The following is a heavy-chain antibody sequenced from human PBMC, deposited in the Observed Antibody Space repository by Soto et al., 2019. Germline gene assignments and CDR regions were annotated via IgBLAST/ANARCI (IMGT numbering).Heavy chain of an antibody. V-gene: IGHV3-30*18. D-gene: IGHD1-26*01. CDR2: ISYDGSNK. Sequence: QVQLVESGGGVVQPGRSLRLSCAASGFTFSSYGMHWVRQAPGKGLEWVAVISYDGSNKYYADSVKGRFTISRDNSKNTLCLQMNSLRAEDTAVYYCAKASRYSGSCIDYWGQGTLVTVSS. CDR1: GFTFSSYG. J-gene: IGHJ4*02. CDR3: AKASRYSGSCIDY.